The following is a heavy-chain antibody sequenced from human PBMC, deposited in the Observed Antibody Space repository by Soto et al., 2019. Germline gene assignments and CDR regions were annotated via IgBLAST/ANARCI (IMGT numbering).Heavy chain of an antibody. J-gene: IGHJ6*02. Sequence: PGGSLRLSCAASGFTFSSYWMSWVRQAPGKGLEWVANIKQDGSEKYYVDSVKGRFTISRDNSKNTLYLQMNSLGAEDTAVYYCAKDRIAVAGTPSYYYYGMDVWRQGTTVTVSS. CDR2: IKQDGSEK. V-gene: IGHV3-7*03. CDR1: GFTFSSYW. D-gene: IGHD6-19*01. CDR3: AKDRIAVAGTPSYYYYGMDV.